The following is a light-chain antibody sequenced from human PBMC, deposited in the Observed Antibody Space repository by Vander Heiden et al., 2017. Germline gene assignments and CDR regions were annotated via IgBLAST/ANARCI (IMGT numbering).Light chain of an antibody. CDR2: LNSDGSH. CDR1: SGHNSFA. J-gene: IGLJ2*01. CDR3: QSWGSAA. V-gene: IGLV4-69*01. Sequence: QLVLTQSPSASASLGASVKLTCTLSSGHNSFAIAWHQKQPEKGPRYLMKLNSDGSHSMGDGIPDRFSGSSSGAERYLTISSLQSEDEADYYRQSWGSAAFGGGTRLTVL.